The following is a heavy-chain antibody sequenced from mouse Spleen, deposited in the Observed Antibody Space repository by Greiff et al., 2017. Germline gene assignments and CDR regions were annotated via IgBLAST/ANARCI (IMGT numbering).Heavy chain of an antibody. Sequence: EVQGVESGGDLVKPGGSLKLSCAASGFTFSSYGMSWVRQTPDKRLEWVATISSGGSYTYYPDSVKGRFTTSRDNAKNTLYLQMSSLKSEDTAMYYCARHGLTGFDYWGQGTTLTVSS. J-gene: IGHJ2*01. CDR1: GFTFSSYG. V-gene: IGHV5-6*01. CDR3: ARHGLTGFDY. CDR2: ISSGGSYT. D-gene: IGHD4-1*01.